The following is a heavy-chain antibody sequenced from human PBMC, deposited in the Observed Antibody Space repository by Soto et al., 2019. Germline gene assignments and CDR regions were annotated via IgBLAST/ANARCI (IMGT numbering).Heavy chain of an antibody. Sequence: GGSLRLSCAASGFTFSTYSMNWVRQAPGKGLEWVSFISSSSSYIYYADSLKGRFTISRDNAKSSLYLQMNSLRAEDTAVYYCARSRPDIYGSGNLVHYYYMDVWGKGTTVTVSS. V-gene: IGHV3-21*01. CDR1: GFTFSTYS. CDR2: ISSSSSYI. CDR3: ARSRPDIYGSGNLVHYYYMDV. J-gene: IGHJ6*03. D-gene: IGHD3-10*01.